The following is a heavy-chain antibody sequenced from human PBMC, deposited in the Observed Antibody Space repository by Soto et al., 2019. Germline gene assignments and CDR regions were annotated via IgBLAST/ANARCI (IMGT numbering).Heavy chain of an antibody. D-gene: IGHD6-25*01. CDR3: VKGRGSYEVKFGMDV. V-gene: IGHV3-9*01. CDR2: VT. Sequence: GGSLRLSCAATGFTFSVYAMTWVRQAPGKGLEWVSAVTAYADSVKGRFTISRDNARNSLYLQMNSLRAEDTALYYCVKGRGSYEVKFGMDVWGQGTTVTVSS. J-gene: IGHJ6*02. CDR1: GFTFSVYA.